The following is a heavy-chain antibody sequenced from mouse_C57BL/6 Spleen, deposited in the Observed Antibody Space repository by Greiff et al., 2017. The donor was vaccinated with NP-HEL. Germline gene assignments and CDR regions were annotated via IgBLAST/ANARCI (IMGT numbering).Heavy chain of an antibody. J-gene: IGHJ3*01. CDR2: INPYNGGT. D-gene: IGHD2-3*01. Sequence: VQLQQSGPVLVKPGASVKMSCKASGYTFTDYYMNWVKQSHGKSLEWIGVINPYNGGTSYNQKFKGKATLTVDKSSSTAYMELNSLTSEDSAVYYCASGDGWFAYWGQGTLVTVSA. CDR1: GYTFTDYY. V-gene: IGHV1-19*01. CDR3: ASGDGWFAY.